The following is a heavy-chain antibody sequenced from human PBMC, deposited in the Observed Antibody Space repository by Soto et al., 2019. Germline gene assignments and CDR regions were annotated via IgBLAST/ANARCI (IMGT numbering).Heavy chain of an antibody. CDR1: GFTFNSHA. CDR3: ARDPMTTTHRYFDY. J-gene: IGHJ4*02. Sequence: GGSLRLSCAASGFTFNSHAMHWVRQAPGEGPEWVAVISYDGSNKNYADSVKGRFTISRDNSKNTLYLQMNSLRAEDTAVYYCARDPMTTTHRYFDYWGQGTLVTVSS. V-gene: IGHV3-30-3*01. D-gene: IGHD4-17*01. CDR2: ISYDGSNK.